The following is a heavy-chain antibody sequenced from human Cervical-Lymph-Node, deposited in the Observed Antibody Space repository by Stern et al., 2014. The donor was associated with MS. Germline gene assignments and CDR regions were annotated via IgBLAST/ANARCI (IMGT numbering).Heavy chain of an antibody. CDR2: ISHDGNNK. V-gene: IGHV3-30*04. Sequence: MQLVESGGGLVQPGRSLRLSCAASGFTFSSFAMHWVRQAPGQGLEWLAAISHDGNNKDYAASVKGRFTISRDKSNNMVYLQISSLRPDDTAVYFCARDPSRFGDSGYFDFWGQGTLVTVSS. CDR1: GFTFSSFA. J-gene: IGHJ4*02. CDR3: ARDPSRFGDSGYFDF. D-gene: IGHD3-10*01.